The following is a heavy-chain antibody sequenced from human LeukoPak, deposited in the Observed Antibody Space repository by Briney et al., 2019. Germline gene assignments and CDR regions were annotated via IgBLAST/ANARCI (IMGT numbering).Heavy chain of an antibody. Sequence: SETLSLTCAVSGVSITAYLWSWVRQAPGKGLEWIGFINYSGSTNSNPALKSRLTMSIDTSRISSYLKLSSVTDRGVSVYYCAGCLYFGSDCYPDGFDIWGQGTMVTVSS. CDR1: GVSITAYL. V-gene: IGHV4-59*01. D-gene: IGHD2-21*02. J-gene: IGHJ3*02. CDR3: AGCLYFGSDCYPDGFDI. CDR2: INYSGST.